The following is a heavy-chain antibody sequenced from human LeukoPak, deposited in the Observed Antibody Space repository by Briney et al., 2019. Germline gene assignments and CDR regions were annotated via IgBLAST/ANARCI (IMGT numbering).Heavy chain of an antibody. J-gene: IGHJ6*02. D-gene: IGHD6-19*01. CDR1: GFTFSSYS. CDR3: ARPSEQWLVEHYGMDV. V-gene: IGHV3-21*04. CDR2: ISSSSSYI. Sequence: PGGSLRLSCAASGFTFSSYSMNWVRQAPGKGLEWVSSISSSSSYIYYADSVKGRFTISRDNSKNTLYLQMNSLRAEDTAVYYCARPSEQWLVEHYGMDVWGQGTTVTVSS.